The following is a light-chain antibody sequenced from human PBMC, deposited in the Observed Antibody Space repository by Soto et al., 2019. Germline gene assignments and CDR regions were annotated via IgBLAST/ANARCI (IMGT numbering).Light chain of an antibody. V-gene: IGLV2-14*03. CDR2: GVT. J-gene: IGLJ1*01. Sequence: QSAVTQPTSVSGSPGQSITISCTGNHNDIGTYDYVSWYQQHPGRAPRLLIYGVTTRPSGISDRFSASKSGLTASLTISGLQPEDEADYYCSSFTSDRIYVFGPGTKLTVL. CDR1: HNDIGTYDY. CDR3: SSFTSDRIYV.